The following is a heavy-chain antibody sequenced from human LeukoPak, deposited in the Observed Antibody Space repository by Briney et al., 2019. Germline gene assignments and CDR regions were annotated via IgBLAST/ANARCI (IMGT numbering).Heavy chain of an antibody. CDR3: ASFAYYYYYTDV. V-gene: IGHV4-59*01. CDR2: IYYSGST. CDR1: GGSISSYY. Sequence: PSETLSLTCTVSGGSISSYYWSWIRQPPGKGLEWIGYIYYSGSTNYNPSLKSRVTISVDTSKNQFSLKLSSVTAADTAVYYCASFAYYYYYTDVWGKGTTVTVSS. J-gene: IGHJ6*03.